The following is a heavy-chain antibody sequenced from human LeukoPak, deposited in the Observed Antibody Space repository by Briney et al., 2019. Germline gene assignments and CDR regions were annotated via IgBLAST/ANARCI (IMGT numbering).Heavy chain of an antibody. CDR1: GFTFSDYY. V-gene: IGHV3-11*04. Sequence: PGGSLRLSSAASGFTFSDYYMSWIRQAPGKGLEWVSYISSSGSTIYYADSVKGRFTISRDNAKNSLYLQMNSLRAEDTAVYYCARVPHDYSNPREKLWFDPWGQGTLVTVSS. J-gene: IGHJ5*02. CDR3: ARVPHDYSNPREKLWFDP. CDR2: ISSSGSTI. D-gene: IGHD4-11*01.